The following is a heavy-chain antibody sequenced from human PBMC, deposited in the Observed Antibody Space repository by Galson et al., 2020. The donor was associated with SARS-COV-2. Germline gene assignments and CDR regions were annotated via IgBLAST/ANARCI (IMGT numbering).Heavy chain of an antibody. Sequence: SETLSLTCTVSGGSISSSSYYWGWLRQPPGKGLEWIGSIYYSGRTYNNPSLKSRVTISVDTSKNQFSLKLSSVTAADTAVYYCASVLPHRHTDYYYYYMDVWGKGTTVTVSS. D-gene: IGHD3-16*01. CDR2: IYYSGRT. J-gene: IGHJ6*03. V-gene: IGHV4-39*07. CDR3: ASVLPHRHTDYYYYYMDV. CDR1: GGSISSSSYY.